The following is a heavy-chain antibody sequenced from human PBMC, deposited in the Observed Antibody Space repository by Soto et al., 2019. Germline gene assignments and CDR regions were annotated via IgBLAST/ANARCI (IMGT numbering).Heavy chain of an antibody. D-gene: IGHD6-13*01. Sequence: ASVKVSCKASGYTFTSYGISWVRQAPGQGLEWMGWISAYNGNTNYAQKLQGRVTMTTDTSTSTAYMELRSLRSDDTAVYYCARNPEIAAAGTPKYNWFAPWGKGTLVTVSS. CDR1: GYTFTSYG. V-gene: IGHV1-18*04. J-gene: IGHJ5*02. CDR3: ARNPEIAAAGTPKYNWFAP. CDR2: ISAYNGNT.